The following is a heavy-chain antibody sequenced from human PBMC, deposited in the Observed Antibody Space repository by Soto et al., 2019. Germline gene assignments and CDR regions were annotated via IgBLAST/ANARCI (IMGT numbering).Heavy chain of an antibody. CDR3: ARSIVGATDFDY. V-gene: IGHV4-34*01. CDR1: GGSFSGYY. J-gene: IGHJ4*02. D-gene: IGHD1-26*01. CDR2: INHSGST. Sequence: QVPLQQWGAGLLKPSETLSLTCAVYGGSFSGYYWSWIRQPPGKGLEWIGEINHSGSTNYNPSLKSRVTISVDTSKNQFSLKLSSVTAADTAVYYCARSIVGATDFDYWGQGTLVTVSS.